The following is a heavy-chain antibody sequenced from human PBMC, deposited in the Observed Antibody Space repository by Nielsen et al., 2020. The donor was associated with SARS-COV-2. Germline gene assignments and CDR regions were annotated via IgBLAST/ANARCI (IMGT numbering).Heavy chain of an antibody. CDR3: ARGDSSGYPNYFDY. CDR1: GFTFSSYG. Sequence: GESLKISRAASGFTFSSYGMHWVRQAPGKGLEWVAVIWYDGSNKYYADSVKGRFTISRDNSKNTLYLQMNSLRAEDTAVYYCARGDSSGYPNYFDYWGQGTLVTVSS. J-gene: IGHJ4*02. D-gene: IGHD3-22*01. V-gene: IGHV3-33*08. CDR2: IWYDGSNK.